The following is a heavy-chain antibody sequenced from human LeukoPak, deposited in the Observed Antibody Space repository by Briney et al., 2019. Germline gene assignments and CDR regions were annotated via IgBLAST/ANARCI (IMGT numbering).Heavy chain of an antibody. CDR3: ASGYSGAYSAWFDP. J-gene: IGHJ5*02. Sequence: SXTLSLTCAVSGGSISNNNYFCGWIRQPPGTGLEWIGSLYYSSNTYYNPSLESRVTISVDMSKNQFSLRLNSVTAADTAVYYCASGYSGAYSAWFDPWGQGTLVTVSS. CDR2: LYYSSNT. D-gene: IGHD1-26*01. V-gene: IGHV4-39*01. CDR1: GGSISNNNYF.